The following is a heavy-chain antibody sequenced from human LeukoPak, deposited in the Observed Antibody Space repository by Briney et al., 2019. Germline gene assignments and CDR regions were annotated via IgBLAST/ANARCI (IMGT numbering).Heavy chain of an antibody. V-gene: IGHV1-2*02. J-gene: IGHJ4*02. D-gene: IGHD3-3*01. CDR2: INPNSGGT. Sequence: ASVKVSCKASGYTFTGYYMHWVRQAPGQGLERMGWINPNSGGTNYAQKFQGRVTMTRDTSISTAYMELSRLRSDDTAVYYCARGEYYDFWSASYYFDYWGQGTLVTVSS. CDR3: ARGEYYDFWSASYYFDY. CDR1: GYTFTGYY.